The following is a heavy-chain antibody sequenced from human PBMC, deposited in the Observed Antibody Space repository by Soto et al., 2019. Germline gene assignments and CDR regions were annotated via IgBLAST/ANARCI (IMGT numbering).Heavy chain of an antibody. CDR1: GFTFSSNA. J-gene: IGHJ6*03. CDR3: ARGITIFGVANYYMDV. V-gene: IGHV3-21*01. CDR2: ISSSGGST. Sequence: GGSLRLSCAASGFTFSSNAMSWVRQAPGKGLEWVSAISSSGGSTYYADSVKGRFTISRDNAKNSLYLQMNSLRAEDTAVYYCARGITIFGVANYYMDVWGKGTTVTVSS. D-gene: IGHD3-3*01.